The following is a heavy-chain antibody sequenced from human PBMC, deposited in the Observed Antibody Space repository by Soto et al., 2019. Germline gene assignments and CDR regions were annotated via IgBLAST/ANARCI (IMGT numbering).Heavy chain of an antibody. D-gene: IGHD3-3*01. J-gene: IGHJ4*02. CDR1: VGSISSGGYY. Sequence: QVQLQESGPGLVKPSQTLSLTCTVSVGSISSGGYYWIWIRQHPGKGLEWIGYIYYSGSTYYNPSLTSRVTISVDTSKNQFSLKLSSVTAADTAVYYCARQTYDFWSGFPNWGQGTLVTVSS. CDR2: IYYSGST. CDR3: ARQTYDFWSGFPN. V-gene: IGHV4-31*03.